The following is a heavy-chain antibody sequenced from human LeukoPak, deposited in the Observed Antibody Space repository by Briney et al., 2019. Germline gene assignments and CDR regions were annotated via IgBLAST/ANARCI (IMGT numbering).Heavy chain of an antibody. D-gene: IGHD3-16*02. J-gene: IGHJ3*02. CDR1: GFTFSSYW. CDR3: AREGGHYDYVWGSYRRYAFDI. V-gene: IGHV3-7*01. Sequence: GGSLRLSCAASGFTFSSYWMSWVRQAPGKGLEGVANIKQDGSEKYYVDSVKGRFTISRDNAKNSLYLQMNSLRAEDTAVYYCAREGGHYDYVWGSYRRYAFDIWGQGTMVTVSS. CDR2: IKQDGSEK.